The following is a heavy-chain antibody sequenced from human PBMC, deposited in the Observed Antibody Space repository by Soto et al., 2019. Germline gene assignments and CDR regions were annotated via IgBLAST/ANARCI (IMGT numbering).Heavy chain of an antibody. CDR3: ARVYGGNSDNFDY. CDR1: GGSISSSNW. J-gene: IGHJ4*02. V-gene: IGHV4-4*02. Sequence: SETLSLTCAVSGGSISSSNWWSWVRQPPGKGLEWIGEIYHSGSTNYNPSLKSRVTISVDKSKNQFSLKLSSVTAADTAVYYCARVYGGNSDNFDYWGQGTLVTVSS. D-gene: IGHD4-17*01. CDR2: IYHSGST.